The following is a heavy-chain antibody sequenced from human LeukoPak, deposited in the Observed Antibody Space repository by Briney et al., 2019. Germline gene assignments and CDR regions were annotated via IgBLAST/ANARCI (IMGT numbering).Heavy chain of an antibody. D-gene: IGHD4/OR15-4a*01. J-gene: IGHJ4*02. CDR2: ARNRGNGYTT. V-gene: IGHV3-72*01. CDR1: GFTFSDHY. Sequence: GGSLRLSCAASGFTFSDHYIDWVRQAPGKGLEWVGRARNRGNGYTTQYAASVKGRFTFSRDDSENTAYLQMNSLKTEDTAVYFCARIMRVDYGTYYFDYWGQGTLVTVSS. CDR3: ARIMRVDYGTYYFDY.